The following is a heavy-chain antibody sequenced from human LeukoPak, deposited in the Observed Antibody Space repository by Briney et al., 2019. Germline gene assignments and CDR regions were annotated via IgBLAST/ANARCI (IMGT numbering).Heavy chain of an antibody. CDR2: INPDSGFT. Sequence: ASVKVSCKASGYKFIDDYMHWVRQAPGQGLEFMGWINPDSGFTNYAQKFKGRVTITRDTSISTVYLEVRSLASDDTAVYYCARDDCSSTSCYSRFDPWGQGTLVTVSS. CDR3: ARDDCSSTSCYSRFDP. J-gene: IGHJ5*02. CDR1: GYKFIDDY. V-gene: IGHV1-2*02. D-gene: IGHD2-2*01.